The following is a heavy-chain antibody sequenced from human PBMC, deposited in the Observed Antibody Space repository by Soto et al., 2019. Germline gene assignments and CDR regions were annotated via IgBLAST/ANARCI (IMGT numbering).Heavy chain of an antibody. Sequence: ASVKVSCKASGGTFSSYAISWVRQAPGQGLEWMGGIIPNFGTANYAQKFQGRVTITADESTSTAYMELSSLRSEDTAVYYCARDQRFSGIAAAGSDYWGQGTLVTVSS. D-gene: IGHD6-13*01. CDR1: GGTFSSYA. V-gene: IGHV1-69*13. CDR3: ARDQRFSGIAAAGSDY. CDR2: IIPNFGTA. J-gene: IGHJ4*02.